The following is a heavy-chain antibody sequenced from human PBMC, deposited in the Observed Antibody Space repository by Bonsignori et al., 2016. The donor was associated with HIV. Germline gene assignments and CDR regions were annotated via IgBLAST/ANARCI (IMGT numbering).Heavy chain of an antibody. CDR2: IKQDGSEK. D-gene: IGHD7-27*01. V-gene: IGHV3-7*01. CDR3: ARAANWGFDY. Sequence: VRQAPGKGLEWVANIKQDGSEKYYVDSVKGRFTISRDNAKNSLYLQMNSLRAEDTAVYYCARAANWGFDYWGQGTLVTVSS. J-gene: IGHJ4*02.